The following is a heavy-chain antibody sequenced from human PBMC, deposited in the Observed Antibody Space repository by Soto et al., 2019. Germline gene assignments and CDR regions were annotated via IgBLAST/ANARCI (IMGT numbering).Heavy chain of an antibody. Sequence: GGSLRLSCAASGFTVCSNYMSWVRQAPGKGLEWISIIYSAGNTYYADSVKGRFTISRDNSKNTLYLQMNSLGAEDTAVYNCAREGKVVGARSYYFDYWGQGTLVTISS. CDR2: IYSAGNT. D-gene: IGHD1-26*01. V-gene: IGHV3-66*01. J-gene: IGHJ4*02. CDR1: GFTVCSNY. CDR3: AREGKVVGARSYYFDY.